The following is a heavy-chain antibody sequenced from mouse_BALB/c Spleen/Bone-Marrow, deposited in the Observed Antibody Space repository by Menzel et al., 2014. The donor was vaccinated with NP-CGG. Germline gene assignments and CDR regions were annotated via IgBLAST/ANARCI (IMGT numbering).Heavy chain of an antibody. CDR2: IDPANGNT. V-gene: IGHV14-3*02. J-gene: IGHJ4*01. CDR1: GFNIKDTY. CDR3: ARYRYYGSSYAMGY. Sequence: VQLQQSGAELVKPGASVKLSCTASGFNIKDTYMHWVKQRPEQGLEWIGRIDPANGNTKYDPKFQGKATITADTSSNTAYLHLSSLTSEDTAVYYCARYRYYGSSYAMGYWGQGTSVTVSS. D-gene: IGHD1-1*01.